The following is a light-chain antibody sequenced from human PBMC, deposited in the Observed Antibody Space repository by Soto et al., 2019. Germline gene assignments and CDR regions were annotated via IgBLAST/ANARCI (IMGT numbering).Light chain of an antibody. CDR2: GAS. CDR1: QSVSSSY. V-gene: IGKV3-20*01. CDR3: QQHDILPIT. Sequence: EMVLRQSPGPLSWSRGERATLSCSASQSVSSSYLAWYQQKPGQAPRLLISGASRRATGIPDRFSGAGSGTDFTLTISRLEPEDFALYYCQQHDILPITFGQGTRLETK. J-gene: IGKJ5*01.